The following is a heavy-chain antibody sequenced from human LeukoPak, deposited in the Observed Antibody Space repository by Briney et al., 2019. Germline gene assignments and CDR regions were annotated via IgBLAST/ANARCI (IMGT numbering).Heavy chain of an antibody. J-gene: IGHJ4*02. V-gene: IGHV3-23*01. CDR3: AKGTRYCSSTSCLYYFDY. CDR1: GFTFSSYA. Sequence: GGSLRLSCAASGFTFSSYAMSWVRQAPGKGLEWVSAISGSGGSTYYADSVKGRFTISRDNSKNTLYLQMNSLRAEDTAVYYCAKGTRYCSSTSCLYYFDYWGQGTLVTVSS. CDR2: ISGSGGST. D-gene: IGHD2-2*01.